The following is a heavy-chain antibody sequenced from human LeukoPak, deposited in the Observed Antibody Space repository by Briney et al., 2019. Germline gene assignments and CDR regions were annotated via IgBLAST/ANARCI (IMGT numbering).Heavy chain of an antibody. Sequence: PGGSLRLSCAASGFTFSSYAMHWVRQAPGKGLEWVAVISYDGSNKYYADSVKGRFTISRDNSKNTLYLQMNSLRAEDTAVYYCARDRGGSYYSNYYFDYWGQGTLVTVSS. D-gene: IGHD1-26*01. CDR1: GFTFSSYA. CDR2: ISYDGSNK. J-gene: IGHJ4*02. V-gene: IGHV3-30*04. CDR3: ARDRGGSYYSNYYFDY.